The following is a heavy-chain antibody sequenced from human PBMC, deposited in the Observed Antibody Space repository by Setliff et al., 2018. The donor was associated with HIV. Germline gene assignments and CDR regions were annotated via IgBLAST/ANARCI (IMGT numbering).Heavy chain of an antibody. CDR2: ISSSGTTI. J-gene: IGHJ4*02. V-gene: IGHV3-48*04. Sequence: GGSLRLSCAGSGLTFSTYSMSWVRQAPGKGLEWVSYISSSGTTIYYADSVKGRFTISRDNAKNSLYLQMNSLRAEDTAVYYCARPNYYDSSGSFDYWGQGTLVTVSS. CDR3: ARPNYYDSSGSFDY. D-gene: IGHD3-22*01. CDR1: GLTFSTYS.